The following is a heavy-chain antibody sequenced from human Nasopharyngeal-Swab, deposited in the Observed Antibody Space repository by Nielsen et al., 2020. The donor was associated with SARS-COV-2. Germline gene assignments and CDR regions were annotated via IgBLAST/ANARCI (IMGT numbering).Heavy chain of an antibody. CDR1: GFTFDDYA. CDR2: ISWNSGSI. CDR3: ANATTVDYYYYYGMDV. J-gene: IGHJ6*02. V-gene: IGHV3-9*01. Sequence: GESLKISCAASGFTFDDYALHWVRQAPGKGLEWVSGISWNSGSIGYADSVKGRFTITRDNAKNSLYLQMNSLRAEDTALYYCANATTVDYYYYYGMDVWGQGTTVTVSS.